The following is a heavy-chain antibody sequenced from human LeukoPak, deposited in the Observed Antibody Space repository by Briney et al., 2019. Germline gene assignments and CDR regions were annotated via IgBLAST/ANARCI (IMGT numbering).Heavy chain of an antibody. D-gene: IGHD3-22*01. Sequence: SETLSLTCAVYGGSFSGYYWSWIRQPPGKGLEWIGEINHSGSTNYNPSLKSRVTISVDTSKNQFSLKLSSVTAADTAVYYCARQIRGYQTYYFDYWGQGTLVTVSS. CDR2: INHSGST. CDR1: GGSFSGYY. CDR3: ARQIRGYQTYYFDY. J-gene: IGHJ4*02. V-gene: IGHV4-34*01.